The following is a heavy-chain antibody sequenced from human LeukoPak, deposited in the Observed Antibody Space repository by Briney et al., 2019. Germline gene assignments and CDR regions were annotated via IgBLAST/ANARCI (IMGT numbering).Heavy chain of an antibody. D-gene: IGHD6-19*01. CDR3: AREASGWLIDY. CDR2: ISTDGSIS. CDR1: GFTFSSDW. Sequence: GGSLRLSCAASGFTFSSDWMHWVRQAPGKGLVWVSRISTDGSISNYADSVKGRFTISRDNAKNTLFLQMNSLRAEDTAVYYCAREASGWLIDYWGQGTLVTVSS. J-gene: IGHJ4*02. V-gene: IGHV3-74*01.